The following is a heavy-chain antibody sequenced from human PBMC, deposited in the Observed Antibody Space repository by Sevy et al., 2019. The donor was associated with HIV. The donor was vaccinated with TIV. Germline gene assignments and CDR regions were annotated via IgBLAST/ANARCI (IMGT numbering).Heavy chain of an antibody. D-gene: IGHD4-17*01. J-gene: IGHJ3*02. Sequence: GGSLRVSCAASGFSFTIYTANWVRQAPGKGLEWVSYISGSSSTIYYADSVQGRLTISRDNAKNSLYLQLNSLRDEDTAVYYCARRATVTPSYILDAFDIRGQGTMVTVSS. V-gene: IGHV3-48*02. CDR3: ARRATVTPSYILDAFDI. CDR2: ISGSSSTI. CDR1: GFSFTIYT.